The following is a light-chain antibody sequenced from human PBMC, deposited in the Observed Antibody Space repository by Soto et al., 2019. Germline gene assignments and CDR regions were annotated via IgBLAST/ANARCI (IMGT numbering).Light chain of an antibody. J-gene: IGKJ1*01. CDR2: DAS. CDR3: QHYGSSPPGT. V-gene: IGKV3-20*01. CDR1: QSVSSY. Sequence: EIVLTQSPATLSLSPGERATLSCRASQSVSSYLAWYQQKPGQAPRLLIYDASRRATGIADRFSGSGSGTDFTLTISRLEPEDFAVYYCQHYGSSPPGTFGQGTKVDIK.